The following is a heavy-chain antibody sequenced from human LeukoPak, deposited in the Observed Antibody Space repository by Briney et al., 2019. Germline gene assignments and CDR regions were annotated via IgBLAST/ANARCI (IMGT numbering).Heavy chain of an antibody. Sequence: TSGTLSLTCAVSGGSISSSNWWSWVRQPPGQGLEWIGEIYHSGSTNYNPSLKSRVTISVDKSKNQFSLKLSSVTAADTAVYYCASRGSSSGYSYYYYGMDVWGQGTTVTVSS. CDR2: IYHSGST. D-gene: IGHD3-22*01. V-gene: IGHV4-4*02. CDR1: GGSISSSNW. CDR3: ASRGSSSGYSYYYYGMDV. J-gene: IGHJ6*02.